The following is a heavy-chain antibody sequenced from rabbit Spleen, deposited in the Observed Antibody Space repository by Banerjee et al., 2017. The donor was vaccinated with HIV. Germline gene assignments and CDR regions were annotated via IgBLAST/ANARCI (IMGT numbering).Heavy chain of an antibody. Sequence: QSLEESGGDLVKPGASLTLTRTASGVSFSISSYMCWVRQAPGKGLEWIACIDAGSSGFTYFATWAKGRFTISKSSSTTVTLQMTRLTAADTATYFCARDTASSFSSYGMDLWGPGTLSPS. V-gene: IGHV1S40*01. CDR3: ARDTASSFSSYGMDL. J-gene: IGHJ6*01. CDR1: GVSFSISSY. D-gene: IGHD8-1*01. CDR2: IDAGSSGFT.